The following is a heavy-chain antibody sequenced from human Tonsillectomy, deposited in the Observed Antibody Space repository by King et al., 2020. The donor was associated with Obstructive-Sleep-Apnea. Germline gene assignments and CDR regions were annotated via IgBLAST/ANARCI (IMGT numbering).Heavy chain of an antibody. Sequence: VQLVESGAEVKKPGASVKVSCKASGYTFTRYDINWVRQATGQGLEWMGWMNPNSGNTGYALKFQGRVTMTRNTSLSTDYMELSSLRSEDTAVYYCARGGFGRGRFCAYWVQGTLVTVSS. J-gene: IGHJ4*02. CDR1: GYTFTRYD. V-gene: IGHV1-8*01. CDR3: ARGGFGRGRFCAY. D-gene: IGHD3-10*01. CDR2: MNPNSGNT.